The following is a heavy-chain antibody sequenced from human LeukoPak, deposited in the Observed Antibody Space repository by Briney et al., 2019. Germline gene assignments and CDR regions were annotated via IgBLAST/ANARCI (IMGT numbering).Heavy chain of an antibody. CDR2: INTNTEKP. Sequence: GASVKVPCKASGYTFTSYGISWVRQAPGQGLEWMGCINTNTEKPTYAQGFTGRFVFSLDTSVSTAYLQISSLKAEDTAVYYCARGMSNSPYYFYYYMDVWGKGTTVTVSS. D-gene: IGHD1-1*01. V-gene: IGHV7-4-1*02. J-gene: IGHJ6*03. CDR1: GYTFTSYG. CDR3: ARGMSNSPYYFYYYMDV.